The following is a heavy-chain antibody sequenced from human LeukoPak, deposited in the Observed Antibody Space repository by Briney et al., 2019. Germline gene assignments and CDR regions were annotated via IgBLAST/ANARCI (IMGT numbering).Heavy chain of an antibody. CDR1: VGSLSSISYY. CDR3: VREGYGWGRFDY. CDR2: IYYSGTT. Sequence: PSETLSLTCTVSVGSLSSISYYWGWIRPPPGKRLGGVGSIYYSGTTYYTSSLKCRVTLSVDTSKNQLSLRLSSVPAADTAVYYCVREGYGWGRFDYWGQGTLVTVSS. D-gene: IGHD3-10*01. J-gene: IGHJ4*02. V-gene: IGHV4-39*07.